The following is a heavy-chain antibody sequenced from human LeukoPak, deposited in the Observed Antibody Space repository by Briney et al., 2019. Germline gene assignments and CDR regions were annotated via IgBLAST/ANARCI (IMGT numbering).Heavy chain of an antibody. CDR3: ARGDSYIDS. CDR2: ISSDGGST. D-gene: IGHD2-21*02. J-gene: IGHJ4*02. CDR1: GFTFSRYG. V-gene: IGHV3-64*02. Sequence: PGGSLRLSCAASGFTFSRYGMHWVRQAPVKGLEYVSGISSDGGSTYYGDSVKGRFTISRDNSKNTLYLQMNSLRVEDTAVYYCARGDSYIDSWGQGTLVTVSS.